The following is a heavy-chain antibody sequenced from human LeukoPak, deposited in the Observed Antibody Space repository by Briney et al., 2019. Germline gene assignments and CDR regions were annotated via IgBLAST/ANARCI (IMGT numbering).Heavy chain of an antibody. CDR2: ISSSSDDT. J-gene: IGHJ6*02. CDR3: ARDPATVAYYGMDV. Sequence: GGSLRLSCAASGFTFSDYYMSWIRQAQGKGLEWISYISSSSDDTIYADSVKGRFTISRDNAKNSLYLQMNSLRAEDTAVYYCARDPATVAYYGMDVWGQGTTVTVSS. V-gene: IGHV3-11*06. CDR1: GFTFSDYY. D-gene: IGHD4-23*01.